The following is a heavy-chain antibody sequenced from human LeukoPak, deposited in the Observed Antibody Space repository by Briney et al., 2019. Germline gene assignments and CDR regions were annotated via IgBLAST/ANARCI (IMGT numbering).Heavy chain of an antibody. CDR1: GFTFSSYS. Sequence: KPGGSLRLSCAASGFTFSSYSMNWVRQAPGKGLEWVSSISSSSSYIYYADSVKGRFTISRDNAKNSLYLQMNSLRAEDTAVYYCARDRMEMATISLDYWGQGTLVTVSS. D-gene: IGHD5-24*01. V-gene: IGHV3-21*01. J-gene: IGHJ4*02. CDR2: ISSSSSYI. CDR3: ARDRMEMATISLDY.